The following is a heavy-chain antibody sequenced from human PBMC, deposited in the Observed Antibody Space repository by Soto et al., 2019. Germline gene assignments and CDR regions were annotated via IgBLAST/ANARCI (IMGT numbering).Heavy chain of an antibody. D-gene: IGHD2-2*01. Sequence: SETLSLTCTVSGGSISSSSYYWGWIHQPPGKGLEWIGSIYYSGSTYYNPSLKSRVTISVDTSKNQFSLKLSSVAAADTAVYYCARGYCSSTSCPGIDYYGMDVWGQGTTVTVSS. CDR1: GGSISSSSYY. V-gene: IGHV4-39*01. CDR3: ARGYCSSTSCPGIDYYGMDV. CDR2: IYYSGST. J-gene: IGHJ6*02.